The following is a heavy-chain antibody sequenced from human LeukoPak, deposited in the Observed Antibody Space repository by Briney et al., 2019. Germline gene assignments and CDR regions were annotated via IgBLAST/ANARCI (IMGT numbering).Heavy chain of an antibody. Sequence: GGSLRLSCAASGFNLRDYWMHWVRQAPGKGLVWASRLGTDGTYTNYADSVKGRFTISRDNAKNTLYLQMDSLRAEDTAFYYCVRDPSNSGNWFGLWGQGTLVTVSS. CDR2: LGTDGTYT. D-gene: IGHD4-11*01. CDR1: GFNLRDYW. V-gene: IGHV3-74*01. J-gene: IGHJ5*02. CDR3: VRDPSNSGNWFGL.